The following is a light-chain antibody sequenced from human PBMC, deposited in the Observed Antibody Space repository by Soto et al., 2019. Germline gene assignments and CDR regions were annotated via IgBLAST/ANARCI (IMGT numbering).Light chain of an antibody. CDR3: HHYGYGADT. J-gene: IGKJ2*01. CDR2: GAS. V-gene: IGKV3-20*01. CDR1: ESVRNNS. Sequence: LILTQSPATLSLSPGERATLSCRASESVRNNSLAWYQQHPGQAPRLLIFGASSRATGIPDRFTGTGSGADFSLTISRLEPDDSAVYFCHHYGYGADTFGQGTKVEIK.